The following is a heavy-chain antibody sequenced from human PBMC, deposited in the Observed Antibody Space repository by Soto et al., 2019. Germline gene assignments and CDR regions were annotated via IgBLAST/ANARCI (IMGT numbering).Heavy chain of an antibody. J-gene: IGHJ4*02. CDR2: ISANNGNA. Sequence: EASVKVSCKASGYTFTSYGISWARQAPGQGLEWVGWISANNGNAHYARKLQGRVTLTTDTSTTTAYMELRSLRSDDTATYYCARKPMGAPVDDWGQGTLVTVS. CDR3: ARKPMGAPVDD. CDR1: GYTFTSYG. D-gene: IGHD3-10*01. V-gene: IGHV1-18*01.